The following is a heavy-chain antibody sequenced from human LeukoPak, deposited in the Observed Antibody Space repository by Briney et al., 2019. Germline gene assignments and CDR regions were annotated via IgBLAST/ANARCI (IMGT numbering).Heavy chain of an antibody. J-gene: IGHJ5*02. Sequence: SETLSLTCTVSGGSINSSSRNSYYWGWIRQPPGKGPEWVGGIYYSGTTYYSPPLESRVTISVDMSKNQFSLRLSSVTAADTAVYYCARTPGIAVAGPWGQGTLVTVSS. V-gene: IGHV4-39*01. D-gene: IGHD6-19*01. CDR1: GGSINSSSRNSYY. CDR2: IYYSGTT. CDR3: ARTPGIAVAGP.